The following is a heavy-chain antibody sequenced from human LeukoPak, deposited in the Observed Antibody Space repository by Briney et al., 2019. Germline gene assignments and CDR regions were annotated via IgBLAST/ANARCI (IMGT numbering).Heavy chain of an antibody. CDR2: IYSGGSS. CDR1: GFTVSSNY. J-gene: IGHJ4*02. V-gene: IGHV3-66*01. D-gene: IGHD3-22*01. Sequence: GGSLRLSCAASGFTVSSNYMSWVRQAPGKGLEWVSGIYSGGSSAYADSVKGRFTISRDNSKNTLYLQMNSLRAEDTAVYYCAIGSPMTRRFFDYWGQGTLVTVSS. CDR3: AIGSPMTRRFFDY.